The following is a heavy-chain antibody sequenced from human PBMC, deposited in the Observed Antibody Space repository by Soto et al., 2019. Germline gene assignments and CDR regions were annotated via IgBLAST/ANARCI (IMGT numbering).Heavy chain of an antibody. D-gene: IGHD4-17*01. J-gene: IGHJ6*03. V-gene: IGHV3-64*01. CDR3: ARGRYGDHYYYYYMDV. Sequence: GGSLRLSCAASGFTFSSYAMHWVRQAPGKGLEYVSAISSNGGSTYYANSVKGRFTISRDNSKNTLYLQMGSLRAEDMAVYYCARGRYGDHYYYYYMDVWGKGTTVTVSS. CDR2: ISSNGGST. CDR1: GFTFSSYA.